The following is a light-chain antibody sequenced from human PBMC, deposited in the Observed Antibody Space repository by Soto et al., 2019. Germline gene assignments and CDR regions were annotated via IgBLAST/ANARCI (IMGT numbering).Light chain of an antibody. CDR2: EVS. V-gene: IGLV2-8*01. CDR3: SSYAGSNIWV. CDR1: SSDVGDYNS. Sequence: QSALTQPPSASGSPGRSVTISCSGTSSDVGDYNSVSWYQQHPGKAPKLMIYEVSKRPSGVPDRFSGSKSGNVASLTVSGLQAEDEADYYCSSYAGSNIWVFGGGTKLTVL. J-gene: IGLJ3*02.